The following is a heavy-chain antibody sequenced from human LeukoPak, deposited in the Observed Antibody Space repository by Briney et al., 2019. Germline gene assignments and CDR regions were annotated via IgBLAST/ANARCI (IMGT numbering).Heavy chain of an antibody. D-gene: IGHD3-16*01. CDR2: IYWNDDK. CDR1: GFSLHTGGVG. J-gene: IGHJ4*02. CDR3: AHTPNGYTY. V-gene: IGHV2-5*01. Sequence: SGPTLLQPTPTLTLTCTFSGFSLHTGGVGVGWLRQPPGKALEWLSLIYWNDDKRYSPSLESRLTITKDTSKNQVVLTLTNMDPVDTATYYCAHTPNGYTYWGQGTLVTVSS.